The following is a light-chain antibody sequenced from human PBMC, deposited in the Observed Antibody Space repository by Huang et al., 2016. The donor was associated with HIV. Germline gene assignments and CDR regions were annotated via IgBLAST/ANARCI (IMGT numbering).Light chain of an antibody. J-gene: IGKJ5*01. CDR1: QSVINY. CDR2: DAS. Sequence: EIVLTQSPATLSLSPGERATLSCRASQSVINYLAWYQQKPGQAPRLLIYDASNRATGTPARFSGTGSGTDFTLTIRSLEPEDFAVYYCQQRYRWPPITFGQGTRLEIK. CDR3: QQRYRWPPIT. V-gene: IGKV3-11*01.